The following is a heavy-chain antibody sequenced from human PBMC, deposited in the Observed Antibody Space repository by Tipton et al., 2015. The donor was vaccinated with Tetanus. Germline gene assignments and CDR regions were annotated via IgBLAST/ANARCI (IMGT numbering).Heavy chain of an antibody. J-gene: IGHJ4*02. CDR2: ISNSGGYK. V-gene: IGHV3-21*01. CDR3: ASGSALDY. D-gene: IGHD6-25*01. Sequence: GSLRLSCAASGFTFSFYWMNWVRQAPGKGLEWVSSISNSGGYKYYPESVKGRFTSSRANAKNSLYLQLNSLRAEDTAVYYCASGSALDYWGQGTLVTVSS. CDR1: GFTFSFYW.